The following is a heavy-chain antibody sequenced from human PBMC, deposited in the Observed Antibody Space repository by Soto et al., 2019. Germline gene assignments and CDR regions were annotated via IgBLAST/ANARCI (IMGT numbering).Heavy chain of an antibody. V-gene: IGHV4-39*01. J-gene: IGHJ5*02. D-gene: IGHD1-26*01. CDR2: IYYSGST. CDR3: ARRDSGSYYWFDP. Sequence: SETLSLTCTVSGGSISSSSYYWGWIRQPPGKGLEWIGSIYYSGSTYYNPSLKSRVTISLDTSKNQFSLKLSSVTAADTAVYYCARRDSGSYYWFDPWGQGTLVTVSS. CDR1: GGSISSSSYY.